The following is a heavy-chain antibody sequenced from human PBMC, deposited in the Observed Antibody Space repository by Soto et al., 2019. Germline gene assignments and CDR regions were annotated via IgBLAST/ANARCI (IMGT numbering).Heavy chain of an antibody. CDR2: ISAYNGNT. D-gene: IGHD3-22*01. V-gene: IGHV1-18*01. CDR1: GYTFTSYG. CDR3: ARDRGYYDSSGYYYVFASNDY. J-gene: IGHJ4*02. Sequence: GASVKVSCKASGYTFTSYGISWVRQAPGQGLEWMGWISAYNGNTNYAQKLQGRVTMTTDTSTSTAYMELRSLRSDDTAVYYCARDRGYYDSSGYYYVFASNDYWGQGTLVTVSS.